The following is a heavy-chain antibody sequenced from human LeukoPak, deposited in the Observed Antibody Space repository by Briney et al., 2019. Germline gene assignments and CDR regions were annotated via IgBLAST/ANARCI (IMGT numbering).Heavy chain of an antibody. Sequence: GASVKVSCKASGGTFSSYAISWVRQAPGQGLEWMGGIIPIFGTANYAQKFQGRVTIITDESTSTAYMELSSLRSEDTAVYYCASRGVGAWAYFDYWGQGTLVTVSS. CDR2: IIPIFGTA. J-gene: IGHJ4*02. CDR3: ASRGVGAWAYFDY. CDR1: GGTFSSYA. V-gene: IGHV1-69*05. D-gene: IGHD1-26*01.